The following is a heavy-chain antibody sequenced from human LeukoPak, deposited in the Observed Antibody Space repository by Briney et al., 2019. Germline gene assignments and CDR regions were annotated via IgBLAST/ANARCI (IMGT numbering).Heavy chain of an antibody. D-gene: IGHD3-22*01. V-gene: IGHV1-18*01. CDR3: ARDENYYDSSGWSMAGMDV. Sequence: ASVKVSCKASGYTFTSYGISWVRQAPGQGLEWMGWISAYNGNTNYAQKLQGRVTMSTDTSTSTAYMELRSLRSDDTAVYYCARDENYYDSSGWSMAGMDVWGQGTTVTVSS. J-gene: IGHJ6*02. CDR1: GYTFTSYG. CDR2: ISAYNGNT.